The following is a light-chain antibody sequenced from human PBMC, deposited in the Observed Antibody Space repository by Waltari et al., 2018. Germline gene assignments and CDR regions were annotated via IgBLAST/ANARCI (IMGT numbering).Light chain of an antibody. CDR1: SSTIGGNT. CDR3: AAWDDSLNAVV. V-gene: IGLV1-44*01. CDR2: NNK. Sequence: QSVLTQPPSASGTPGQRVTISCSGSSSTIGGNTVNWYQQLPGAAPKLLIYNNKQRPSGVPDRFSGSKSGTSASLAISSLQSEDEAHYYCAAWDDSLNAVVFGGGTKLTVL. J-gene: IGLJ2*01.